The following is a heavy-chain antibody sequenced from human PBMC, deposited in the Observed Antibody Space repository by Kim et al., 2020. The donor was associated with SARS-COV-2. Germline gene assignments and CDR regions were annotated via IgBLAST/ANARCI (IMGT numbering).Heavy chain of an antibody. CDR3: ARDSYYDIFRYYYYYMDV. V-gene: IGHV1-3*01. J-gene: IGHJ6*03. CDR1: GYTFTSYA. Sequence: ASVKVSCKASGYTFTSYAMQWVRQAPGQRLEWMGWINAGNGNTKYSQKFQGRVTITRDTSASTAYMELSSLRSEDTAVYYCARDSYYDIFRYYYYYMDVWGKGTTVTVSS. CDR2: INAGNGNT. D-gene: IGHD3-9*01.